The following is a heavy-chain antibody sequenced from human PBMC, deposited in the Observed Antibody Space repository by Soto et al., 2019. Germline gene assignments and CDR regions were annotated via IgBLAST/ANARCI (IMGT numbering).Heavy chain of an antibody. CDR2: INPSGGST. Sequence: ASVKVSCKASGYAFTSYYMHWVRQAPGQGLEWMGIINPSGGSTSYAQKFQGRVTMTRDTSTSTVYMELSSLRSEDTAVYYCASDKRWELLDYCYYGMDVWGQGTTVTVSS. CDR1: GYAFTSYY. CDR3: ASDKRWELLDYCYYGMDV. J-gene: IGHJ6*02. D-gene: IGHD1-26*01. V-gene: IGHV1-46*01.